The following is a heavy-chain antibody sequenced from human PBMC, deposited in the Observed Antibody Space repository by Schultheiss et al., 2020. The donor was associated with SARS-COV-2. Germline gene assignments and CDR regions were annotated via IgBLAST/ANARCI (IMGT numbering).Heavy chain of an antibody. J-gene: IGHJ4*02. CDR1: GFTVISNY. CDR3: ASVVDYYDSSGYYVRDY. CDR2: IYSGGST. V-gene: IGHV3-53*01. Sequence: GGSLRLSCAASGFTVISNYMSWVRQAPGKGLEWVSVIYSGGSTYYADSVKGRFTISRDNSKNTLYLQMNSLRAEDTAVYYCASVVDYYDSSGYYVRDYWGQGTLVTVSS. D-gene: IGHD3-22*01.